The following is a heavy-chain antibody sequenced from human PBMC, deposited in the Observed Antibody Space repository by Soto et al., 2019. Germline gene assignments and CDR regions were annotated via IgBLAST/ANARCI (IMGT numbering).Heavy chain of an antibody. CDR1: GYTFTSYD. CDR3: ARGNPRMTTVTTTWDTDPYYYYGMDV. Sequence: GASVKVSCKASGYTFTSYDINWVRQATGQGLEWMGWMNPNSGNTGYAQKFQGRVTITADESTSTAYMELSSLRSEDTAVYYCARGNPRMTTVTTTWDTDPYYYYGMDVWGQGTTVTVSS. CDR2: MNPNSGNT. J-gene: IGHJ6*02. V-gene: IGHV1-8*01. D-gene: IGHD4-4*01.